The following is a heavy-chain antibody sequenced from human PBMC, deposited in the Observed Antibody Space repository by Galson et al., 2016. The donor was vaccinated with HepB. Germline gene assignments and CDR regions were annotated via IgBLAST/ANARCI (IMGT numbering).Heavy chain of an antibody. Sequence: SLRLSCAASGFKFADYPMHWVRQRPGKGLEWVSLISWDGGAALYADSVRGRFTISRDKTTNSLHTQMNALTIADTALYSCARVMTVGHGPPTTFATWGQGALVTVSS. V-gene: IGHV3-43*01. CDR3: ARVMTVGHGPPTTFAT. CDR1: GFKFADYP. CDR2: ISWDGGAA. J-gene: IGHJ5*02. D-gene: IGHD3-22*01.